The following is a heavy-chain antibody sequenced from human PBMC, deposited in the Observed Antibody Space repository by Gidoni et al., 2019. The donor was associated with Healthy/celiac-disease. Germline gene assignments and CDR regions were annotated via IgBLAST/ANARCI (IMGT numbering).Heavy chain of an antibody. Sequence: QVQLVESGGGVVPPGRSLRLSCSAYAFPFSSYAMNWVRQAPGKGLEWVAVISYDGSNKYYADSVKGRFTISRDNSKNTLYLQMNSLRAEDTAVYYCARMAIAAAVTGWFDPWGQGTLVTVSS. J-gene: IGHJ5*02. CDR3: ARMAIAAAVTGWFDP. D-gene: IGHD6-13*01. CDR2: ISYDGSNK. CDR1: AFPFSSYA. V-gene: IGHV3-30*16.